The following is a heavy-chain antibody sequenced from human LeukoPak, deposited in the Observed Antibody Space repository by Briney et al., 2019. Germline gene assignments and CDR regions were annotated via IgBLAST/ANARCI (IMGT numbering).Heavy chain of an antibody. CDR3: ARVANYYDSSGYYSLSFDY. J-gene: IGHJ4*02. V-gene: IGHV3-48*01. CDR2: ISSSSSTI. CDR1: EFTFSSYR. Sequence: GGSLRLSCAASEFTFSSYRMNWVRQAPGKGLEWVSYISSSSSTIYYADSVKGRFTISRDNAKNSLYLQMNSLRAEDTAVYYCARVANYYDSSGYYSLSFDYWGQGTLVTVSS. D-gene: IGHD3-22*01.